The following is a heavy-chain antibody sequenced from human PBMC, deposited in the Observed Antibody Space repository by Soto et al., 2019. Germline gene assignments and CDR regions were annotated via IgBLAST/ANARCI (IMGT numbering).Heavy chain of an antibody. CDR1: GYTFTSYD. V-gene: IGHV1-8*01. J-gene: IGHJ6*02. D-gene: IGHD2-2*02. CDR3: AVVVVPAAIQGYYYGMDV. CDR2: MNPNSGNT. Sequence: ASVKVSCKASGYTFTSYDINWVRQATGQGLEWMGWMNPNSGNTGYAQKFQGRVTMTRNTSISTAYMELSSLRSEDTAVYYCAVVVVPAAIQGYYYGMDVWGQGTTVTVSS.